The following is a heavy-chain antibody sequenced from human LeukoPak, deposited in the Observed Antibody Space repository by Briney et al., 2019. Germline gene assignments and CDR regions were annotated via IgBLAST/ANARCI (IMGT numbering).Heavy chain of an antibody. CDR1: GYSISSNHW. J-gene: IGHJ4*02. Sequence: SETLSLTCAVSGYSISSNHWWGWIRQPPGKGLEWIGYIFYAWSTYYNPSLKSRVTMSVDTSKNQFSLRLSSVTAVDTAVYYCARIGPILGAAWVDYWGQGTLVSVSS. V-gene: IGHV4-28*01. D-gene: IGHD3-3*02. CDR3: ARIGPILGAAWVDY. CDR2: IFYAWST.